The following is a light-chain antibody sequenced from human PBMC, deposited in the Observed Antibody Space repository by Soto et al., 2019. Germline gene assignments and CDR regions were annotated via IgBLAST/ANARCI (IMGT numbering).Light chain of an antibody. CDR3: QHYKPYSLTYT. CDR1: QTVSGW. J-gene: IGKJ1*01. Sequence: DIEMTQSPSTLSASVGDTVTLTCRASQTVSGWLAWYQQKPGKAPKLLIYRTSTLDNGAPSRFSGSGSGTEITLTISSLHSDDYSSAWYQHYKPYSLTYTFGQGTRVEIK. V-gene: IGKV1-5*03. CDR2: RTS.